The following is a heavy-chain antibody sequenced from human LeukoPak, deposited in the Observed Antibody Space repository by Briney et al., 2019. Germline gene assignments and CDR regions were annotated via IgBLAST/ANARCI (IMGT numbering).Heavy chain of an antibody. J-gene: IGHJ4*02. Sequence: GGSLRLSCAASGFTFDDYAMHWVRQAPGKGLEWVSGISWNSYDIGYADSVKGRFTISRDNSENMLYLQINSLRVEDTAVFYCAKNSPRYCAGDCPLDYWGQGTLVTVSS. CDR1: GFTFDDYA. CDR2: ISWNSYDI. CDR3: AKNSPRYCAGDCPLDY. V-gene: IGHV3-9*01. D-gene: IGHD2-21*02.